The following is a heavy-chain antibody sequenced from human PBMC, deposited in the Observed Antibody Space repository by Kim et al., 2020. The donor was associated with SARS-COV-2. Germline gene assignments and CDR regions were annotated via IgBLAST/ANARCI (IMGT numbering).Heavy chain of an antibody. J-gene: IGHJ1*01. D-gene: IGHD6-13*01. CDR3: ARGGLGGIAAAGYFQH. V-gene: IGHV3-21*01. Sequence: SMKGRFTISRDNAKNSLYLQMNSLRAEDTAVYYCARGGLGGIAAAGYFQHWGQGTLVTVSS.